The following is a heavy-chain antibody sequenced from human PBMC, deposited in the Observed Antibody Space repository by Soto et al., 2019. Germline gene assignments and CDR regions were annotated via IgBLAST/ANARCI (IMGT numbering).Heavy chain of an antibody. CDR2: IGAAGDT. Sequence: GGSLRLSCAASGFTFSNYDMIWVRQATGKGLEWVSAIGAAGDTYYSGSVKGRFAISRENAKNTLYLQMNSLRVEDTATYYCAGALENPYLYYGLNVWGQGTTVTVSS. CDR3: AGALENPYLYYGLNV. J-gene: IGHJ6*02. D-gene: IGHD1-1*01. CDR1: GFTFSNYD. V-gene: IGHV3-13*01.